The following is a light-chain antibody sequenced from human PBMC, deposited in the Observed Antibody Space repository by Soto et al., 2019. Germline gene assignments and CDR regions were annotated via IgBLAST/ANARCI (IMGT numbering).Light chain of an antibody. CDR3: SSYATSSTLVL. V-gene: IGLV2-14*01. J-gene: IGLJ3*02. CDR1: SSDVGGSNH. CDR2: DVS. Sequence: QSALTQPASVSGSPGQSITISCTGTSSDVGGSNHVSWYQQHPGKAPKLMIFDVSTWPSGVSNRFSGSKSGNTASLTISGLQAEDEADYYCSSYATSSTLVLFGGGTQLTVL.